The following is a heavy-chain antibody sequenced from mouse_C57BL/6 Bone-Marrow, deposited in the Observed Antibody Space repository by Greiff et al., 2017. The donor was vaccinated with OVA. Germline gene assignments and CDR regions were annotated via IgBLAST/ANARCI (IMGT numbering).Heavy chain of an antibody. CDR3: ARQTVVAGDWYFDV. D-gene: IGHD1-1*01. V-gene: IGHV5-2*01. CDR2: INSDGGST. Sequence: DVKLVESGGGLVQPGESLKLSCESNEYEFPSHDMSWVRKTPEKRLELVAAINSDGGSTYYPDTMERRFIISRDNTKKTLYLQMSSLRSEDTALYYCARQTVVAGDWYFDVWGTGTTVTVSS. CDR1: EYEFPSHD. J-gene: IGHJ1*03.